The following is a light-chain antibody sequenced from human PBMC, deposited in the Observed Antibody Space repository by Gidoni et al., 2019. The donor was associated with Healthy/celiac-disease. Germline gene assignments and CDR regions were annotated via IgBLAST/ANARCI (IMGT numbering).Light chain of an antibody. V-gene: IGKV1-5*03. CDR3: QQYNSYSPLT. Sequence: DIQRPQSPSTLSASVGDRVTITCRASQSISSWLAWYQQKPGKAPKLLIYKASSLESGVPSRFSGSGSGTEFTLTISSLQPDDFATYYCQQYNSYSPLTFGQGTKVEIK. CDR2: KAS. J-gene: IGKJ1*01. CDR1: QSISSW.